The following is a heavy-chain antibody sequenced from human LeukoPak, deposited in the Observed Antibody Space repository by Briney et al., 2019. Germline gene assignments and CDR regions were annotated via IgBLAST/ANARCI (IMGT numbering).Heavy chain of an antibody. J-gene: IGHJ4*02. Sequence: SETLSPTCAVYGGSFSGYYWSWIRQPPGKGLEWIGEINHSGSTNYNPSLKSRVTISVDTSKNQFSLKLTSVTAADTAVYFCARGPYGSGSYYWGQGTLVTVSS. V-gene: IGHV4-34*01. CDR3: ARGPYGSGSYY. CDR1: GGSFSGYY. D-gene: IGHD3-10*01. CDR2: INHSGST.